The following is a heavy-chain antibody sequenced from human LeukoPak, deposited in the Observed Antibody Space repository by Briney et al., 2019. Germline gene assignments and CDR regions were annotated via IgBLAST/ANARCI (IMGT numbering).Heavy chain of an antibody. D-gene: IGHD3-22*01. CDR1: GGTFSSYT. CDR2: IIPILGIA. Sequence: SVKVSCKASGGTFSSYTISWVRQAPGQGLEWMGRIIPILGIANYAQKFQGRVTIPTCKSTSTAYLELRSLRSTDTALYYCARDPPAVTIDSSLDYWGQGTLVTVSS. V-gene: IGHV1-69*04. CDR3: ARDPPAVTIDSSLDY. J-gene: IGHJ4*02.